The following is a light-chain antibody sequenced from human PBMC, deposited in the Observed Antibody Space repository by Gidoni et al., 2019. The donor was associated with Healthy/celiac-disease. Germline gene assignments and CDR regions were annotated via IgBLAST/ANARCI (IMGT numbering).Light chain of an antibody. Sequence: DIQMTHSPSSLSASLGDRVTITCRASQSISSYLNWYQQKPGKAPKLLIYATSSLQSGVPSRFSGSGSETDFTITISRLQHEDVETYYWQQSYSTLWTFGQGTKVEIK. CDR1: QSISSY. CDR2: ATS. J-gene: IGKJ1*01. V-gene: IGKV1-39*01. CDR3: QQSYSTLWT.